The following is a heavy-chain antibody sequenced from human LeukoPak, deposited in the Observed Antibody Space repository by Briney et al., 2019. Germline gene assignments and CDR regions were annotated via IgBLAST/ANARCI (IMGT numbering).Heavy chain of an antibody. CDR3: VRDMEPLRYFDT. J-gene: IGHJ4*02. D-gene: IGHD3-9*01. CDR2: ISKNTVDT. Sequence: GGSLRLSCTGSGFIFSRYAVSWVRQPPGKELAWVSAISKNTVDTYYADSVKGRLTISRDSSKNTVYLQMNSLRAEDTAVYYCVRDMEPLRYFDTWGQGTLVTVSS. V-gene: IGHV3-23*01. CDR1: GFIFSRYA.